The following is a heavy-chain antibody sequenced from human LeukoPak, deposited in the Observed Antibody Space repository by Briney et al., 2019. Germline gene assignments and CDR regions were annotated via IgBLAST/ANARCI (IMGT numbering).Heavy chain of an antibody. Sequence: ASVKVSCKAPGYTFTGYYMHWVRQAPGQGLEWMGWINPNSGGTNYAQKFQGRVTMTRDTSISTAYMELSRLRSDDTAVYYCARTGYSSGGPSGYAFDIWGQGTMVTVSS. J-gene: IGHJ3*02. D-gene: IGHD6-19*01. CDR3: ARTGYSSGGPSGYAFDI. CDR1: GYTFTGYY. V-gene: IGHV1-2*02. CDR2: INPNSGGT.